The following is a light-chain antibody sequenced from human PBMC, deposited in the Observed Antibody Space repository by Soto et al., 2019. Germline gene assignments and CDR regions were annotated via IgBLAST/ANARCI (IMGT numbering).Light chain of an antibody. CDR2: EVS. CDR1: SSDVGGYNY. J-gene: IGLJ1*01. CDR3: FSYTSSTAYV. Sequence: QYALAQPASVSGSPGQSITISCTGTSSDVGGYNYVSWYQLHPGKAPKLMIYEVSNRPSGISNRFSASKSGNTASLTISGLQAEDEADYYCFSYTSSTAYVFGTGTKVTGL. V-gene: IGLV2-14*01.